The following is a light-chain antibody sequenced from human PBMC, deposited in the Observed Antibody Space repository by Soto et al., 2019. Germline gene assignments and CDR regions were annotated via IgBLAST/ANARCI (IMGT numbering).Light chain of an antibody. V-gene: IGLV2-14*01. J-gene: IGLJ2*01. CDR2: GVT. Sequence: QSALTQPPSASGSPGQSVAISCSGTSSDVGDYYYVSWYQQHPGKAPKLLIYGVTDRPSGVSHRFSGSRSDSTASLTISGLQAEDEADYYCSSYTSSSTLIFGGGTKLTVL. CDR3: SSYTSSSTLI. CDR1: SSDVGDYYY.